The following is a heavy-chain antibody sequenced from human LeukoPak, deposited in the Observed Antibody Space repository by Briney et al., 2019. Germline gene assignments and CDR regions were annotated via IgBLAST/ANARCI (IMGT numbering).Heavy chain of an antibody. Sequence: SETLSLTCTVSGVSISTYYWSWIRQPPGKGLEWIGEINHSGSTNYNPSLKSRVTISVDTSKNQFSLKLSSVTAADTAVYYCARDRGHTQTSGFDPWGQGTLVTVSS. J-gene: IGHJ5*02. V-gene: IGHV4-59*12. D-gene: IGHD3-10*01. CDR2: INHSGST. CDR3: ARDRGHTQTSGFDP. CDR1: GVSISTYY.